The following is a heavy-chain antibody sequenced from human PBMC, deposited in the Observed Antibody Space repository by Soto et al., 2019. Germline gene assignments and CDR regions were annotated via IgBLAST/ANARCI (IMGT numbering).Heavy chain of an antibody. J-gene: IGHJ4*02. CDR2: IWHDGGNK. CDR1: GFTFSSYG. CDR3: ARDGDVNTGFGKDY. D-gene: IGHD3-16*01. V-gene: IGHV3-33*01. Sequence: QVQLVEYGGGVVQPGRSLRLSCAASGFTFSSYGMHWVRQAPGKGLGWVAFIWHDGGNKFYAESVKGRFTISRDNSKNTLYLQMTSLSAEDTAMYYCARDGDVNTGFGKDYWGQGTLVTVSS.